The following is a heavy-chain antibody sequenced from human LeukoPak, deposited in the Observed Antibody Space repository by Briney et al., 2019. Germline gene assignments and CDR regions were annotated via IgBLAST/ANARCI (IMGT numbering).Heavy chain of an antibody. V-gene: IGHV4-34*01. Sequence: PGGSLRLSCAASGFTFSSYAMSWVRQAPGKGLEWIGEVNHSGSTNYNPSLKSRVTISVDTSKNQFSLKLSSVTAADTAVYYCARGESVYSSSWSRRVLHHYFDYWGQGTLVTVSS. J-gene: IGHJ4*02. CDR2: VNHSGST. CDR3: ARGESVYSSSWSRRVLHHYFDY. CDR1: GFTFSSYA. D-gene: IGHD6-13*01.